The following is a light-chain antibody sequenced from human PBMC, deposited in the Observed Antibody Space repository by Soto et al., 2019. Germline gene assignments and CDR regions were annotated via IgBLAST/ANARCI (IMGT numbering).Light chain of an antibody. CDR3: QQSYSTPTWT. J-gene: IGKJ1*01. Sequence: DIQMTQSPSSLSASVGDRVTITCRASQSIRNYSNWYQQKPGKAPKLLIYIGISLQSGVPSRFSGSGSGTDFTLTIISLQPEDFATYYCQQSYSTPTWTFGQGTKVEI. CDR1: QSIRNY. V-gene: IGKV1-39*01. CDR2: IGI.